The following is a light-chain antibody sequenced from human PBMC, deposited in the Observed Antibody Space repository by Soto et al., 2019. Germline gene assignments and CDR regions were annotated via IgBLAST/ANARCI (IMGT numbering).Light chain of an antibody. CDR1: SSDVGVYDF. CDR2: EVS. Sequence: QSVLTRPASVSGSPGQSITISCIGTSSDVGVYDFVSWYQHHPGKAPKLLIYEVSNRPSGVSNRFSGSKSGNTASLTISGLQAEDEADYYCSSYTNNSPYVFGTGTKVTVL. CDR3: SSYTNNSPYV. V-gene: IGLV2-14*01. J-gene: IGLJ1*01.